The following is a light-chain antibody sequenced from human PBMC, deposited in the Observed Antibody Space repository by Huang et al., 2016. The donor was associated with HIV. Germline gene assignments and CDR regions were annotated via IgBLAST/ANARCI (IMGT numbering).Light chain of an antibody. J-gene: IGKJ1*01. CDR2: ASS. Sequence: DIQMTQSPSSLSASVGDRVTITCRASQSISRYLNWYQHKPGKAPELLIYASSSLQRGVPSRCSGSGSGTEFSLTISGLQPEDYATYYCQQGYSTPTFGQGTKVEMK. CDR3: QQGYSTPT. V-gene: IGKV1-39*01. CDR1: QSISRY.